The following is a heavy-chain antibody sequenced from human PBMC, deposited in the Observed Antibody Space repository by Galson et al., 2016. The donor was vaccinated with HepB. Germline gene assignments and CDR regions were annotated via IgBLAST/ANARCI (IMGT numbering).Heavy chain of an antibody. CDR2: FDAENGET. CDR1: GYTLSEIS. CDR3: AAEVGKSFGWGFDY. J-gene: IGHJ4*02. D-gene: IGHD3-9*01. V-gene: IGHV1-24*01. Sequence: SVKVSCKVSGYTLSEISIHWVRQAPGEGLEWMASFDAENGETNYAQKFLGRVTMTEDTSTDTAYMGLGHLRSEDTAVYYCAAEVGKSFGWGFDYGGQGALVTVSS.